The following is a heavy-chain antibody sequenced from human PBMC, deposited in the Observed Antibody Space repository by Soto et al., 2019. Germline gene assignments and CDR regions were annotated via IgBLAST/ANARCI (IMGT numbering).Heavy chain of an antibody. Sequence: GGSLRLSCEASGFSFSNYAMHWVRQAPGKGLEWVTVISNDGGLEFYTDSVKGRFTISRDNFKNILFLQMNSLTAEDTAVYYCAREGLVGTPRYFDSWGRGILVTVSS. CDR2: ISNDGGLE. CDR1: GFSFSNYA. V-gene: IGHV3-30-3*01. D-gene: IGHD1-26*01. CDR3: AREGLVGTPRYFDS. J-gene: IGHJ4*02.